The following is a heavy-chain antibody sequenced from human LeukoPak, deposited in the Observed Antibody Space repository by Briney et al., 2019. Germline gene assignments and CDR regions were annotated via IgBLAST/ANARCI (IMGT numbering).Heavy chain of an antibody. D-gene: IGHD2-15*01. Sequence: PGGSLRLSCAASGFTFSSYSMNWVRQAPGEGLEWVSSISSSSSYIYYADSVKGRFTISRDNAKNSLYLQMNSLRAEDTAVYYCARGRLGYCSGGSCYSDAFDIWGQGTMVTVSS. CDR1: GFTFSSYS. CDR2: ISSSSSYI. J-gene: IGHJ3*02. V-gene: IGHV3-21*01. CDR3: ARGRLGYCSGGSCYSDAFDI.